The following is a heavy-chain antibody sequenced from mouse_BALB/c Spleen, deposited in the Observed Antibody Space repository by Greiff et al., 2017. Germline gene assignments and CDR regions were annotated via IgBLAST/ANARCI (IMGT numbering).Heavy chain of an antibody. Sequence: VQVVESGPELVKPGASVKISCKASGYAFSSSWMNWVKQRPGQGLEWIGRIYPGDGDTNYNGKFKGKATLTADKSSSTAYMQLSSLTSVDSAVYFCARSRVRSACWYFDVWGAGTTVTVSS. CDR2: IYPGDGDT. V-gene: IGHV1-82*01. CDR3: ARSRVRSACWYFDV. D-gene: IGHD2-13*01. CDR1: GYAFSSSW. J-gene: IGHJ1*01.